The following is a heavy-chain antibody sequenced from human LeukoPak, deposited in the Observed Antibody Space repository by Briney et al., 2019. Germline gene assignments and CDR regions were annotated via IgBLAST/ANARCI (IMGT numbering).Heavy chain of an antibody. V-gene: IGHV6-1*01. CDR1: GDSVSRNSAA. Sequence: SQTPPLTCAISGDSVSRNSAAWNWIRQSPSRGLEWLGRTYYRSKWYNDYAVSVKSRITVNPDTSKNQFSLQLDSVTPEDTAVYYCARSHEGNLDYWDQGTLVTVSS. D-gene: IGHD1-14*01. J-gene: IGHJ4*02. CDR2: TYYRSKWYN. CDR3: ARSHEGNLDY.